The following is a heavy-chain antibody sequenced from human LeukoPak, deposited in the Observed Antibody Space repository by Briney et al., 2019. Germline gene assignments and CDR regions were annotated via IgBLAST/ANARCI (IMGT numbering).Heavy chain of an antibody. CDR1: GGSISSGAYS. CDR3: ASKIGAFDI. CDR2: IYPSGST. J-gene: IGHJ3*02. Sequence: SETLSLTCAVSGGSISSGAYSWSWIRQPPGKGLEWIGNIYPSGSTYYNPSLKSRVTISVDRSKNQFSLKLTSVTAADTAVYYCASKIGAFDIWGQGTMVIVSS. V-gene: IGHV4-30-2*01.